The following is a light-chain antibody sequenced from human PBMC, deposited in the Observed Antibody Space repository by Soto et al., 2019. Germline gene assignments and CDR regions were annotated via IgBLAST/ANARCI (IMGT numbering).Light chain of an antibody. J-gene: IGKJ2*03. Sequence: EIVMTQSPATLSVSPGERATLSCRATQNVARSNLAWYQHRPGQSPRLLISGASTRAADTPDRFSGSGSGAEFTLTISRLEPEDFAVYYCHQYGSSPPYSFGQGTRLEIK. CDR3: HQYGSSPPYS. CDR2: GAS. V-gene: IGKV3-20*01. CDR1: QNVARSN.